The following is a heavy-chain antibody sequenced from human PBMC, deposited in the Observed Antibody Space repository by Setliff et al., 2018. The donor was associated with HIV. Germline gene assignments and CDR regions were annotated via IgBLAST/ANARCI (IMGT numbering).Heavy chain of an antibody. CDR1: GFSFSTYL. CDR3: ARSPFYNFWGGYSDY. V-gene: IGHV3-64*02. CDR2: ISNVGGNT. D-gene: IGHD3-3*01. J-gene: IGHJ4*02. Sequence: LRLSCTASGFSFSTYLMHWVRQAPGKGLEYVSAISNVGGNTYYADSVKGRFTISRDNSKNTLYLQMGSLRTEDMAVYYCARSPFYNFWGGYSDYWGQGTLVTVSS.